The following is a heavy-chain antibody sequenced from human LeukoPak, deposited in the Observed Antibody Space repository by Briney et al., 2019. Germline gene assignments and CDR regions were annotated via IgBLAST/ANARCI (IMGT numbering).Heavy chain of an antibody. D-gene: IGHD2-15*01. J-gene: IGHJ4*02. Sequence: GGSLRLSCAASGFTFSDYYMSWVRQAPGKGLEWVSAISGSGGSTYYADSVKGRFTISRDNSKNTLYLQMNSQRAEDTAVYYCARDIVVVVAATTQPFDYWGQGTLVTVSS. V-gene: IGHV3-23*01. CDR3: ARDIVVVVAATTQPFDY. CDR2: ISGSGGST. CDR1: GFTFSDYY.